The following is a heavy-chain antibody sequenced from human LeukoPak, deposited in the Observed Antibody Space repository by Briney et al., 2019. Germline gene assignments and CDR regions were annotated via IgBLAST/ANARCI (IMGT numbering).Heavy chain of an antibody. D-gene: IGHD6-19*01. CDR3: VREGRGRSGTNAYDI. CDR1: GFSFSRYE. Sequence: GGSLRLSCASSGFSFSRYEMHWVRQGTGKHLEWVSAIGTSGDTFYAGSVKGRFTISRENAKDSLYLQMNSLSAGDTAVYYCVREGRGRSGTNAYDIWGQGTVVSVST. J-gene: IGHJ3*02. V-gene: IGHV3-13*01. CDR2: IGTSGDT.